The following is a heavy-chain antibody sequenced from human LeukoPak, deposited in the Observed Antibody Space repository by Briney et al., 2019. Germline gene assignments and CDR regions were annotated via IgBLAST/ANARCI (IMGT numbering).Heavy chain of an antibody. CDR1: GFTFKNYW. D-gene: IGHD3-10*02. J-gene: IGHJ4*02. V-gene: IGHV3-7*01. CDR3: ARDVRSGLNYFVFADY. CDR2: IKPDGSDS. Sequence: PGGSLRLSCEVSGFTFKNYWMSWVRQTPGKGLEWVANIKPDGSDSYYADSVKGRFSLSRDNTKNSMYLQMNSLRAEDTAVYYCARDVRSGLNYFVFADYWGQGALVTVSS.